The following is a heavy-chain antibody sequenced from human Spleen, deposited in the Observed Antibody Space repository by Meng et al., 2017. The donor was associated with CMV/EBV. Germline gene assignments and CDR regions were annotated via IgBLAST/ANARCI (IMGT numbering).Heavy chain of an antibody. CDR3: ARSPKHAGIAARRWFDP. CDR2: ISASKGNT. Sequence: YTFTSYGVSWVRQAPGQGLEWMGWISASKGNTNYAQKVPGRVTITTDTSTSTAYMELRSLRSDDTAVYYCARSPKHAGIAARRWFDPWGQGTLVTVSS. J-gene: IGHJ5*02. V-gene: IGHV1-18*01. CDR1: YTFTSYG. D-gene: IGHD6-6*01.